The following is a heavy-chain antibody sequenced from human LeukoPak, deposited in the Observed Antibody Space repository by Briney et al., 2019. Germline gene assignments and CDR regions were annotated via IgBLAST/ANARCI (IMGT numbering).Heavy chain of an antibody. Sequence: GGSLRLSCAASGFTFSSYAMSWVRQAPGKGLEWVSGISESGGSIFYAGSVKGRFTISRDNSKNTLHLQMNSLRAEDTAVYYCAKDKWPGGSGSNYFDYWGQGTLVTVSS. D-gene: IGHD3-10*01. CDR1: GFTFSSYA. CDR3: AKDKWPGGSGSNYFDY. V-gene: IGHV3-23*01. J-gene: IGHJ4*02. CDR2: ISESGGSI.